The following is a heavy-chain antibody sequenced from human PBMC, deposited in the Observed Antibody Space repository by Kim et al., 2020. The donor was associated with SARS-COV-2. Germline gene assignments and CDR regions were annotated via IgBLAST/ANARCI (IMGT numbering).Heavy chain of an antibody. V-gene: IGHV3-23*01. CDR3: AKDQRQTTVTTYPVYYYYGMDV. J-gene: IGHJ6*02. D-gene: IGHD4-17*01. CDR1: GFTFSSYA. CDR2: ISGSGGST. Sequence: GGSLRLSCAASGFTFSSYAMSWVRQAPGKGLEWVSAISGSGGSTYYADSVKGRFTISRDNSKNTLYLQMNSLRAEDTAVYYCAKDQRQTTVTTYPVYYYYGMDVWGQGTTVTVSS.